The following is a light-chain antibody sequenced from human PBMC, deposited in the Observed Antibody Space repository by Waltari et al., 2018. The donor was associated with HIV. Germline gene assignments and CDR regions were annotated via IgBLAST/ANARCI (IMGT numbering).Light chain of an antibody. J-gene: IGLJ3*02. CDR1: SSNIGSNI. CDR2: SNN. Sequence: QSVLTQPPSASGTPGQRVSISCSGSSSNIGSNIVNWYQQPPGTAPKLLIYSNNPRPSGVPDRFSGSKSGTSASLAISGLQSEDEADYYCAAWDDSLNAWVFGGGTKLTVL. CDR3: AAWDDSLNAWV. V-gene: IGLV1-44*01.